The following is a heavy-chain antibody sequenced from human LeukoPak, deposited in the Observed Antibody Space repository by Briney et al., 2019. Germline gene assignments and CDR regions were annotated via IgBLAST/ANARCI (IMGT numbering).Heavy chain of an antibody. J-gene: IGHJ4*02. CDR1: GFTFSSYS. Sequence: GGSLRLSCAASGFTFSSYSMNWVRQAPGKGLEWVSYIIGSSTTIYYADSVEGRFTISRDNAKNSLYLQMSSLRAEDTALYYCARHIPRGNNYFDYWGQGTLVTVSS. D-gene: IGHD3-16*01. CDR3: ARHIPRGNNYFDY. V-gene: IGHV3-48*04. CDR2: IIGSSTTI.